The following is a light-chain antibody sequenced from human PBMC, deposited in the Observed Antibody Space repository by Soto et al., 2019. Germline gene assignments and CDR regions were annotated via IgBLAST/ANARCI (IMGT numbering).Light chain of an antibody. CDR1: QTVTSNY. CDR2: GAS. V-gene: IGKV3-20*01. J-gene: IGKJ5*01. Sequence: EIVLTQSPVTLSLSPGERATLSCGASQTVTSNYLAWYQQKPGQAPRLLIFGASIRVTGIPDRFIGSGSGTDFTLTISSLQPEDFATYYCQQSYGIPPFSFGQGTRLEIK. CDR3: QQSYGIPPFS.